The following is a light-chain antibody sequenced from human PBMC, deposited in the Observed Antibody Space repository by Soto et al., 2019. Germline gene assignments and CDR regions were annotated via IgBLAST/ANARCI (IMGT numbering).Light chain of an antibody. CDR1: SSDVGGYNY. CDR2: EVN. CDR3: QTYDSSLSGPYV. Sequence: QSALTQPASVSGSPGQSIAISCTGTSSDVGGYNYVSWYQRHPGKAPKLMIYEVNNRPSGVSNRFSGSKSGNTASLAITGLQSEDEAHYYCQTYDSSLSGPYVFGTGSKLTVL. V-gene: IGLV2-14*01. J-gene: IGLJ1*01.